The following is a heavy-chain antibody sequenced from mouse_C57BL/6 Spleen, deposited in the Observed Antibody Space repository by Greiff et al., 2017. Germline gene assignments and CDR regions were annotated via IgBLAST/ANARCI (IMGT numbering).Heavy chain of an antibody. CDR2: IDPSDSET. J-gene: IGHJ4*01. Sequence: VQLQQPGAELVRPGSSVKLSCKASGYTFTSYWMHWVKQRPIQGLEWIGNIDPSDSETHYNQKFKDKATLTVDKSSSTAYMQLSSLTSEDSAVYYCARESTSYYGSSAYAMDYWGQGTSVTVSS. CDR1: GYTFTSYW. D-gene: IGHD1-1*01. CDR3: ARESTSYYGSSAYAMDY. V-gene: IGHV1-52*01.